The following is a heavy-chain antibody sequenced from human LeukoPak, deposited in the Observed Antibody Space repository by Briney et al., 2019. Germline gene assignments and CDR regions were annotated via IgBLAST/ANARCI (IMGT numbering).Heavy chain of an antibody. CDR2: IKQDGSEK. CDR3: ARDIGDCSSLSCYNHYYYMDV. J-gene: IGHJ6*03. V-gene: IGHV3-7*01. CDR1: GFTFSNYW. D-gene: IGHD2-2*02. Sequence: GGSLRLSCAASGFTFSNYWMGWVRQAPGKGLEWVANIKQDGSEKYYVDSVKGRFTISRDNTKSSLYLQMNSLRYEDTAVYYCARDIGDCSSLSCYNHYYYMDVWGKGTTVTVSS.